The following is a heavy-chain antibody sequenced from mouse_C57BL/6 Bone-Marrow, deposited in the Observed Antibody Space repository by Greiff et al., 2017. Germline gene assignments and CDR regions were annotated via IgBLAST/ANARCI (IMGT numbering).Heavy chain of an antibody. J-gene: IGHJ3*01. V-gene: IGHV5-9-1*02. CDR3: TREAYYSNYRAFAY. CDR2: ISSGGDYI. CDR1: GFTFSSYA. D-gene: IGHD2-5*01. Sequence: EVKLVESGEGLVKPGGSLKLSCAASGFTFSSYAMSWVRQTPEKRLEWVAYISSGGDYIYYADTVKGRFTISRDNARNTLYLQMSSLKSEDTAMYYCTREAYYSNYRAFAYWGQGTLVTVSA.